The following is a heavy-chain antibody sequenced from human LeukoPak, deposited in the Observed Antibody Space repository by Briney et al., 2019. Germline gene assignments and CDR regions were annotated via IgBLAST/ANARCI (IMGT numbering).Heavy chain of an antibody. CDR1: GYTFTGYY. Sequence: ASVKVSCKASGYTFTGYYIHWVRQAPGQGLGWVGWISPNSGGTNYAQKFQGRVTMTRDTSITTAYMELTRLTSDDTAVYYCARGDIVGASWIDHWGQGVPVTVSS. V-gene: IGHV1-2*02. D-gene: IGHD1-26*01. CDR2: ISPNSGGT. CDR3: ARGDIVGASWIDH. J-gene: IGHJ4*02.